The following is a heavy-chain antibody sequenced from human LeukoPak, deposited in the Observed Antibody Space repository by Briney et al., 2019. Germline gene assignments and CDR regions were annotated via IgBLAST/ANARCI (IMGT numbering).Heavy chain of an antibody. D-gene: IGHD2-2*01. V-gene: IGHV4-39*07. Sequence: TSETLSLTCTVSGGSISSNSYFWGWIRQPPGKGLEWIGSIYYTGSTYYNPSLKSRVTISVDTSKNQFSLKLSSVTAADTAVYYCARVRTSCYRFDPWGQGTLVTVSS. CDR1: GGSISSNSYF. CDR3: ARVRTSCYRFDP. J-gene: IGHJ5*02. CDR2: IYYTGST.